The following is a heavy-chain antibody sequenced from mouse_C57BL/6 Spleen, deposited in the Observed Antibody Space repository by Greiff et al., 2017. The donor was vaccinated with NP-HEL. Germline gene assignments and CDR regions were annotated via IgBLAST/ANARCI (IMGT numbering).Heavy chain of an antibody. Sequence: VQLQQSGAELMKPGASVKLSCKATGYTFTGYWIEWVKQRPGHGLEWIGEILPGSGSTNYNEKFKGKATFTADTSSNTAYMQLSSLATEGSAIYYCSRTTVVATDYFDYWGQGTTLTVSS. D-gene: IGHD1-1*01. CDR1: GYTFTGYW. CDR2: ILPGSGST. CDR3: SRTTVVATDYFDY. J-gene: IGHJ2*01. V-gene: IGHV1-9*01.